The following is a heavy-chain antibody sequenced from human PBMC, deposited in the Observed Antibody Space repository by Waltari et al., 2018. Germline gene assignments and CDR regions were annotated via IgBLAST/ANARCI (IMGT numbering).Heavy chain of an antibody. J-gene: IGHJ3*02. Sequence: QVQLRESGPGLVKPSQTLSLTCTVSGGSISSGSYYWSWIRQPAGKGLEWIGRIYTSGSTNYNPSLKSRVTISVDTSKNQFSLKLSSVTAADTAVYYCARDLGCSSTSCYEAGDDAFDIWGQWTMVTVSS. CDR3: ARDLGCSSTSCYEAGDDAFDI. V-gene: IGHV4-61*02. CDR1: GGSISSGSYY. D-gene: IGHD2-2*01. CDR2: IYTSGST.